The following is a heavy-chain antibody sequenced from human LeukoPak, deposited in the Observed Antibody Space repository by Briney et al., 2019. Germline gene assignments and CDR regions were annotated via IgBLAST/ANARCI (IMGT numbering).Heavy chain of an antibody. Sequence: SGTLSLTCAVSGGSISSSNWWSWVRQPPGKGLEWIGSIYYSGSIYHNPSLKSRVTLSIDTSENQISLKLSSVTAADTAVYYCARDRSEWQYYYDSSGYYYVGDTFDIWGQGTMVTVSS. D-gene: IGHD3-22*01. CDR1: GGSISSSNW. J-gene: IGHJ3*02. CDR3: ARDRSEWQYYYDSSGYYYVGDTFDI. CDR2: IYYSGSI. V-gene: IGHV4-4*02.